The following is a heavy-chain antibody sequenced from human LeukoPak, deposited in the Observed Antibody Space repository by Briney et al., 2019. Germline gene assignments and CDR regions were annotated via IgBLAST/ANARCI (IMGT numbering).Heavy chain of an antibody. CDR2: MYYSGST. V-gene: IGHV4-59*01. CDR1: GGSINSYY. CDR3: ARGGRDGYNQGYYFDY. D-gene: IGHD5-24*01. Sequence: TASETLSLTCTVSGGSINSYYWSWIRQPPGKGLEWIGYMYYSGSTNYNPSLKSRVTISVDTSKNQFSLKLSSVTAADTAVYYCARGGRDGYNQGYYFDYWGQGTLVTVSS. J-gene: IGHJ4*02.